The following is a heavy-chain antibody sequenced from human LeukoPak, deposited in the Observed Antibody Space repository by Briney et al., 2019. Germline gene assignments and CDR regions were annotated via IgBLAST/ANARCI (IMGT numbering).Heavy chain of an antibody. CDR2: IWYDGSNK. CDR1: GFTFSSYG. CDR3: ARVNVAARAFDY. D-gene: IGHD6-6*01. Sequence: GRSLRLSCAASGFTFSSYGMHWVRQAPGKGLEWVALIWYDGSNKYYADSVKGRFTISRDNSKNTLYLQMNSLRAEDTAVYYCARVNVAARAFDYWGQGTLVTVSS. V-gene: IGHV3-33*01. J-gene: IGHJ4*02.